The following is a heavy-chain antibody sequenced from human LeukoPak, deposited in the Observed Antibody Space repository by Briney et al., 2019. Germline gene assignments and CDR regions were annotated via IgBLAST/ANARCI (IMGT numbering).Heavy chain of an antibody. D-gene: IGHD4-17*01. CDR1: GGSISSYY. CDR2: IYYSGST. CDR3: ASTGYDYGDFYFDY. J-gene: IGHJ4*02. Sequence: SETLSLTCTVSGGSISSYYWSWIRQPPGKGLEWIGYIYYSGSTYYNPSLKSRVTISVDTSKNQFSLKLSSVTAADTAVYYCASTGYDYGDFYFDYWSQGTLVTVSS. V-gene: IGHV4-59*08.